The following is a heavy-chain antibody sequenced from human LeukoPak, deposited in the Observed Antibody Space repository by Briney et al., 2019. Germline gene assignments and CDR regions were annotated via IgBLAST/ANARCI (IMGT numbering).Heavy chain of an antibody. CDR2: IFYSGST. CDR3: ASWSTIGGHFDY. Sequence: SETLSLTCTVSGGSISSITYYWGWIRQPPGKGLEWIGSIFYSGSTYYNPSLKSRVTISVDTSKNQFSLKLSSVTAADTAVYYCASWSTIGGHFDYWGQGTLVTVSS. D-gene: IGHD5/OR15-5a*01. V-gene: IGHV4-39*01. CDR1: GGSISSITYY. J-gene: IGHJ4*02.